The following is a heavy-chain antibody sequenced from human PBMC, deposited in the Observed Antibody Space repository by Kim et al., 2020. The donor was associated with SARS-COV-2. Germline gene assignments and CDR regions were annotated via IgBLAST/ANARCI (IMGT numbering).Heavy chain of an antibody. J-gene: IGHJ5*02. CDR1: GGSISSSSYY. CDR2: IYYSGST. V-gene: IGHV4-39*01. D-gene: IGHD3-10*01. Sequence: SETLSLTCTVSGGSISSSSYYWGWIRQPPGKGLEWIGSIYYSGSTYYNPSLKSRVTISVDTSKNQFSLKLSSVTAADTAVYYCARLTVNTWGWYASGWFDPWGQGTLVTVSS. CDR3: ARLTVNTWGWYASGWFDP.